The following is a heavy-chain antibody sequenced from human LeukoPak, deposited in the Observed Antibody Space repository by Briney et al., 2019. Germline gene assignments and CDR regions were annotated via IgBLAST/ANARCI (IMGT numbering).Heavy chain of an antibody. V-gene: IGHV3-7*01. CDR2: IKQDGSEM. Sequence: GGSLRLSCATSGFTFSDYRMSWVRQAPGKGLEWVASIKQDGSEMKYVDSVKGRFTISRDNSKNTLYLQMNSLRAEDTPVYYCATDTVTTSSLDYWGQGTLVTVSS. CDR3: ATDTVTTSSLDY. J-gene: IGHJ4*02. CDR1: GFTFSDYR. D-gene: IGHD4-17*01.